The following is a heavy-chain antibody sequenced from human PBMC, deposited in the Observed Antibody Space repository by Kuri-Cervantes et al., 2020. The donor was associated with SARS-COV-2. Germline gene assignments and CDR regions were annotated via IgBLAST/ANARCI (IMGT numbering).Heavy chain of an antibody. CDR3: AKEYSYGLLTLDY. D-gene: IGHD5-18*01. CDR2: ISYDGSNK. CDR1: GFTFSSYG. Sequence: GGSLRLSCAASGFTFSSYGTHWVRQAPGKGLEWVAVISYDGSNKYYADSVKGRFTISRDNSKNTLYLQMNSLRAEDTAVYYCAKEYSYGLLTLDYWGQGTLVTVSS. V-gene: IGHV3-30*18. J-gene: IGHJ4*02.